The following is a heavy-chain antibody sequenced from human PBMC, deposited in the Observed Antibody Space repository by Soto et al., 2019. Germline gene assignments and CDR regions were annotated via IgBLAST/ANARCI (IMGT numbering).Heavy chain of an antibody. D-gene: IGHD2-2*01. CDR3: ATEHCSSTSCYFWFDP. Sequence: ASVKVSCKASGYTFTGYCMHWVRQAPGQGLEWMGWINPNSGGTNYAQKFQGRVTMTRDTSISTAYMELSRLRSDDTAVYYCATEHCSSTSCYFWFDPWGQGTLVTVSS. CDR1: GYTFTGYC. V-gene: IGHV1-2*02. J-gene: IGHJ5*02. CDR2: INPNSGGT.